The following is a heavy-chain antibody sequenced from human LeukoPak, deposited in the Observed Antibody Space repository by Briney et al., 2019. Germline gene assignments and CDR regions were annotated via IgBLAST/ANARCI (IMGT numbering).Heavy chain of an antibody. D-gene: IGHD3-22*01. CDR3: AKVSPYYYDSSGPFDY. CDR2: ISGSGGST. V-gene: IGHV3-23*01. J-gene: IGHJ4*02. CDR1: GFTFSSYA. Sequence: GGSLRLSCAASGFTFSSYAMSWVRQAPGKGLEWVSAISGSGGSTYYADSVKGRFTISRDNSKNTLYLQMNSLRAEDTAVYYFAKVSPYYYDSSGPFDYWGQGTLVTVSS.